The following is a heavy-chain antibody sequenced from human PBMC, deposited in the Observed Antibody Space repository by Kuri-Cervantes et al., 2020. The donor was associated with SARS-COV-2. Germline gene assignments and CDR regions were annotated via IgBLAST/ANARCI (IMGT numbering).Heavy chain of an antibody. J-gene: IGHJ5*02. CDR2: VSYDGSDN. V-gene: IGHV3-30*03. Sequence: GESLKISCAASGFTFSDYYMSWIRQAPGKGPEWVAVVSYDGSDNDYADSVKGRFTISRDNSKNTLYLQMNSLRVGDTAVYYCARDMGAIVLVRRDWFDPWGPGTLVTVSS. CDR3: ARDMGAIVLVRRDWFDP. CDR1: GFTFSDYY. D-gene: IGHD2-8*01.